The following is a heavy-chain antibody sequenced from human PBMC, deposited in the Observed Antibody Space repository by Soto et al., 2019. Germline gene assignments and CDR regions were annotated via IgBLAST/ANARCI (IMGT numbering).Heavy chain of an antibody. V-gene: IGHV3-23*01. CDR3: AKGIAVALYNWFDP. CDR2: ISGSGGST. D-gene: IGHD6-19*01. CDR1: VFTFISYA. J-gene: IGHJ5*02. Sequence: GWSLRLPCASSVFTFISYAMSWVRQAPGKGLEWVSAISGSGGSTYYADSVKGRFTISRDNSKNTLYLQMNSLRAEDTAVYYCAKGIAVALYNWFDPWGQGTLVTVSS.